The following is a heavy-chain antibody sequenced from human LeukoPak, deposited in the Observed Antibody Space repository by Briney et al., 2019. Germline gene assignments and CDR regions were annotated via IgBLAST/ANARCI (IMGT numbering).Heavy chain of an antibody. V-gene: IGHV3-20*04. Sequence: GGSLRLSCAASGFTFDDYGMSWVRQAPGKGLEWVSGINWNGGSTGYADSVKGRFTISRDNAKNSLYLQMNSLRAEDTALYYCAKDTTGWSEYMDVWGKGTTVTISS. D-gene: IGHD1-1*01. J-gene: IGHJ6*03. CDR2: INWNGGST. CDR1: GFTFDDYG. CDR3: AKDTTGWSEYMDV.